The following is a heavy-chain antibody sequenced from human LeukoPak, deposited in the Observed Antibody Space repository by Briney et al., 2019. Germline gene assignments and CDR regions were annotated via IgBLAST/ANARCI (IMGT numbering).Heavy chain of an antibody. CDR1: GFTFSDYG. J-gene: IGHJ3*02. CDR2: IRYDGSNK. Sequence: GGSLRLSCAASGFTFSDYGMHWVRQAPGKGLEWVAFIRYDGSNKYYADSVKGRFTISRDNSKNTLYLQMNSLRAEDTAVYYCAKDFKGGYYLPDAFDIWGQGTMVTVSS. CDR3: AKDFKGGYYLPDAFDI. D-gene: IGHD3-22*01. V-gene: IGHV3-30*02.